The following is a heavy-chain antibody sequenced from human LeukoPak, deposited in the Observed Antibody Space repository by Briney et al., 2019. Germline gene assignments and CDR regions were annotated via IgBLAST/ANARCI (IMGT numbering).Heavy chain of an antibody. D-gene: IGHD6-19*01. Sequence: ASVKVSCKASGYTFTGYYMHWVRQAPGQGLEWMGIINPSGGSTSYAQKFRGRVTMTRDMSTSTVYMELSSLRSEDTAVYYCASYLSGWPMKYWGQGTLVTVSS. V-gene: IGHV1-46*01. CDR2: INPSGGST. CDR1: GYTFTGYY. J-gene: IGHJ4*02. CDR3: ASYLSGWPMKY.